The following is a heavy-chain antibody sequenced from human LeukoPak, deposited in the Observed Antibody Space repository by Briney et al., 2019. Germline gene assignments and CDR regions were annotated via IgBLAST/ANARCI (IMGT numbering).Heavy chain of an antibody. CDR2: IYYSGST. CDR1: GGSISSYY. CDR3: ARDVGGWHYFDY. D-gene: IGHD6-19*01. Sequence: KPSETLSLTCTVSGGSISSYYWSWIRQPPGKGLEWIGYIYYSGSTNYNPSLKSRVTISVDTSKNQFSLKLSSVTAADTAVYYCARDVGGWHYFDYWGQGTLVTVSS. J-gene: IGHJ4*02. V-gene: IGHV4-59*01.